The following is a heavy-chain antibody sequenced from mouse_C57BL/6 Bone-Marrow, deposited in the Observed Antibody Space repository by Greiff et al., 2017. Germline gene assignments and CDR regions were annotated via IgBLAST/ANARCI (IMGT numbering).Heavy chain of an antibody. CDR2: IHPNSGST. D-gene: IGHD1-1*01. Sequence: QVQLQQPGAELVQPGASVKLSCKASGYTFTSSWMHWVKQRPGQGLEWIGMIHPNSGSTNYNEKFKSKATLTVDKSSSTAYMQLSSLTSEDSAVYYCARGNYYGSSWYFDVWGTGTTVTVSS. V-gene: IGHV1-64*01. J-gene: IGHJ1*03. CDR3: ARGNYYGSSWYFDV. CDR1: GYTFTSSW.